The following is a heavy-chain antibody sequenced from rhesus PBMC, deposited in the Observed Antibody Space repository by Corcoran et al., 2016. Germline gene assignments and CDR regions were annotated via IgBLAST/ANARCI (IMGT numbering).Heavy chain of an antibody. V-gene: IGHV4-76*01. CDR2: IYCSSGST. CDR1: GGSISSGYD. D-gene: IGHD6-31*01. CDR3: ARGDSSGWYRSWVDY. J-gene: IGHJ4*01. Sequence: QVQLQESGPGVVKPSETLSLTCAVSGGSISSGYDWSWIRQPPGKGLEWIGYIYCSSGSTNYNPSLTSRVTSSKYASKSLFSLKLSFVTAADTAVYYCARGDSSGWYRSWVDYWGQGVLVTVSS.